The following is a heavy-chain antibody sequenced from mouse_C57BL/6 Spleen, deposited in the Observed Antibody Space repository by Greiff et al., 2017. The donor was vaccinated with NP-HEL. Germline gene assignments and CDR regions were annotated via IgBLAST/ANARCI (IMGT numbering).Heavy chain of an antibody. V-gene: IGHV1-64*01. CDR1: GYTFTSYW. CDR3: ARGDGRIHYYAMDY. J-gene: IGHJ4*01. CDR2: IHPNSGST. Sequence: QVQLKQPGAELVKPGASVKLSCKASGYTFTSYWMHWVKQRPGQGLEWIGMIHPNSGSTNYNEKFKSKATLTVDKSSSTAYMQLSSLTSEDSTVYYCARGDGRIHYYAMDYWGQGTSVTVSS. D-gene: IGHD1-2*01.